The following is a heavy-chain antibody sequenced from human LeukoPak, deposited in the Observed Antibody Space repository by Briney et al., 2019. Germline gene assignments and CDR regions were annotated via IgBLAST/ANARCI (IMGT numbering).Heavy chain of an antibody. CDR1: GFTFSSYA. V-gene: IGHV3-30-3*01. J-gene: IGHJ4*02. CDR2: ISYNGSDK. CDR3: ARDLGSDFDY. Sequence: GGSLRLSCAASGFTFSSYAMYWVRQAPGKGLEWVAVISYNGSDKYNADSVKGRFPISRDNSKNTLYLQMNSLRAADTAVYYCARDLGSDFDYWGQGTLVTVSS. D-gene: IGHD3-16*01.